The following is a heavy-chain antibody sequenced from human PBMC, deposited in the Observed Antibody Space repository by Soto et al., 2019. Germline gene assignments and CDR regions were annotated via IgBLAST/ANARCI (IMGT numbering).Heavy chain of an antibody. CDR1: GFTFSNYA. Sequence: GGSLRLSCAASGFTFSNYAMNWVRQAPGKGLVWVSGISGDGSITDYADSVKGRFTVSRDNAKNTMYLQMNSLTADDTAVYYCARDTNGLHYWGQGTLVTVSS. D-gene: IGHD2-8*01. V-gene: IGHV3-74*01. CDR2: ISGDGSIT. CDR3: ARDTNGLHY. J-gene: IGHJ4*02.